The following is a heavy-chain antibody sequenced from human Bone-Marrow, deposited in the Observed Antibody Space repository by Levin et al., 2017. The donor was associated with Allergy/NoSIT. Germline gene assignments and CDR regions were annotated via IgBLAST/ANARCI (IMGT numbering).Heavy chain of an antibody. J-gene: IGHJ4*02. V-gene: IGHV4-59*02. D-gene: IGHD3-22*01. CDR1: GDSVSSYY. Sequence: SETLSLTCTVSGDSVSSYYWSCIRQPPGKGLEWIGSIYYDGTTYYNPSLKSRITISLDTSKDQFSLNLRSVTAADTAVYYCARGNAHYDTSGYPEYWGQGTLVTVSS. CDR2: IYYDGTT. CDR3: ARGNAHYDTSGYPEY.